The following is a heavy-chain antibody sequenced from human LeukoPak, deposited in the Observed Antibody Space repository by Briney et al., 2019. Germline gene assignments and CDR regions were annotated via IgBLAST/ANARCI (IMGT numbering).Heavy chain of an antibody. J-gene: IGHJ6*04. CDR2: RSYDGANK. Sequence: GGSLRLSCAASGFTFSSYAMHWVRQAPGKGLEWVAVRSYDGANKRYADSVEGRFTISRDNSKNTLYLEMNSLRAEDTAVYYCARDQAVSGSNYYYGVDVWGEGTTVTVSS. CDR1: GFTFSSYA. D-gene: IGHD6-19*01. CDR3: ARDQAVSGSNYYYGVDV. V-gene: IGHV3-30*04.